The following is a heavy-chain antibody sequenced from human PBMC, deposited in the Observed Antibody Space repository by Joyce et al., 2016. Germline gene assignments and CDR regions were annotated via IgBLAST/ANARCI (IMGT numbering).Heavy chain of an antibody. D-gene: IGHD2-15*01. V-gene: IGHV3-30*03. CDR3: ARVGYGVSLGNGFDP. J-gene: IGHJ5*02. CDR1: GIDISGYG. CDR2: ISHDGYR. Sequence: QVHLVESGGGVVQPGNSLRLSCVVSGIDISGYGFNWVRQAPCKGLEWVTTISHDGYRRYADSVKSRFTASRDDSKKMVDLEMNNLGVDDTAIYYCARVGYGVSLGNGFDPWGQGTPVTVSS.